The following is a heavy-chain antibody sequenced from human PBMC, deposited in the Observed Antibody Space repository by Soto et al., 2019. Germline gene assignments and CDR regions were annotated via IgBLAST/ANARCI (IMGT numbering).Heavy chain of an antibody. Sequence: EVQLLESGGGLAQPGGSLRLSCAASGFIFRTYAMNWVRQAPGKGLEWVSVMVGDGSSSDYADSVRGRFTISRDNSKNQLYLQMNNLRAEDTAVYYCAKDLRPDGRYDLDYWGQGTLVTVSS. V-gene: IGHV3-23*01. CDR2: MVGDGSSS. J-gene: IGHJ4*02. CDR1: GFIFRTYA. CDR3: AKDLRPDGRYDLDY. D-gene: IGHD1-26*01.